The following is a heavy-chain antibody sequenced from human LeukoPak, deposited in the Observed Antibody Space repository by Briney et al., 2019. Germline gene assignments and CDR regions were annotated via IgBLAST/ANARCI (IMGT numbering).Heavy chain of an antibody. CDR1: GFTVSDSY. D-gene: IGHD6-19*01. Sequence: PGGSLRLSCAASGFTVSDSYMSWVRQALGKGLEWVSTIYKEGNTYHADSVKGRFTMSRDNSKNTLYLQMNSLRVEDTAIYYCARESITSGWYLYWGQGTLVTVSS. CDR3: ARESITSGWYLY. J-gene: IGHJ4*02. CDR2: IYKEGNT. V-gene: IGHV3-53*01.